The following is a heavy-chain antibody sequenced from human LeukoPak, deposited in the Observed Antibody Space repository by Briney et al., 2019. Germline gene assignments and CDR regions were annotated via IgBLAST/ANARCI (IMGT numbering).Heavy chain of an antibody. CDR3: ARDLDYYYTDV. Sequence: GGSLRLSCAASGFTFSSYGMHWVRQAPGKGLEWVAVIWYDGSNKYYADSVKGRFTISRDNSKNTLYLQMNSLRAEDTAVYYCARDLDYYYTDVWGKGTTATVSS. CDR1: GFTFSSYG. CDR2: IWYDGSNK. V-gene: IGHV3-33*01. J-gene: IGHJ6*03.